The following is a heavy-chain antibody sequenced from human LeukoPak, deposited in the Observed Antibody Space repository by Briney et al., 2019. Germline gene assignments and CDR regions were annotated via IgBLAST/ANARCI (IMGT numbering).Heavy chain of an antibody. Sequence: PGGSLRLSCAASGFTFSDYYMSWIRQAPGKGLEWISYISSGGSTIYYADSVKGRFTISRGNSKNTLYLQMNSLRAEDTAVYYCAKLYSSGWYAGNFDYWGQGTLVTVSS. CDR3: AKLYSSGWYAGNFDY. CDR1: GFTFSDYY. V-gene: IGHV3-11*01. CDR2: ISSGGSTI. D-gene: IGHD6-19*01. J-gene: IGHJ4*02.